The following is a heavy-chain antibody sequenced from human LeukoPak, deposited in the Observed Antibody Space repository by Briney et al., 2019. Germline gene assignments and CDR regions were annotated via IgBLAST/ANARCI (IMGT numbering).Heavy chain of an antibody. D-gene: IGHD2-2*01. V-gene: IGHV3-23*01. CDR1: GFTFSSYW. CDR2: ISGSGGST. J-gene: IGHJ3*02. CDR3: AKEGGVVPAALDAFDI. Sequence: GGSLRLSCAASGFTFSSYWMSWVRQAPGKGLEWVSAISGSGGSTYYADSVKGRFTISRDNSKNTLYLQMNSLRAEDTAVYYCAKEGGVVPAALDAFDIWGQGTMVTVSS.